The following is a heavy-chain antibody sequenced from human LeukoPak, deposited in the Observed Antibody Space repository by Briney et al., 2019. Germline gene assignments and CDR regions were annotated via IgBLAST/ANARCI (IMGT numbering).Heavy chain of an antibody. CDR2: ISSSSSSI. V-gene: IGHV3-48*01. Sequence: PGGSLRLSCAASGFTFSTYGMNWVRQAPGKGLEWVSYISSSSSSIYYADSVKGRFTISRDNAKHSLYLQMNSLRAEDTAVYYCARDSGGYCSSTSCQIDYWGQGTLVTVSS. J-gene: IGHJ4*02. CDR3: ARDSGGYCSSTSCQIDY. D-gene: IGHD2-2*01. CDR1: GFTFSTYG.